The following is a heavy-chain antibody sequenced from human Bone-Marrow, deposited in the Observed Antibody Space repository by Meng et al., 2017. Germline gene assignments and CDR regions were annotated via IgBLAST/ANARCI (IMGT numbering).Heavy chain of an antibody. J-gene: IGHJ4*02. CDR3: SGHIDY. V-gene: IGHV3-15*01. D-gene: IGHD5-12*01. CDR2: IKGKPDGETI. Sequence: GGSLRLSCEGSGFTFSNAYMTWVRQVPGKRLEWVGRIKGKPDGETIDYAAPVKGRFTISRDDSKNTVYLQMNSLKTEDTAVYYCSGHIDYWGQGTLVTVSS. CDR1: GFTFSNAY.